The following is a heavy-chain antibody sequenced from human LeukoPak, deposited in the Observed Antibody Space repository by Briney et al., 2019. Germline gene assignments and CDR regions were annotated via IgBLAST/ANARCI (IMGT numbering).Heavy chain of an antibody. CDR2: INHSGST. V-gene: IGHV4-34*01. CDR3: ARGIPPEY. D-gene: IGHD1-14*01. CDR1: GGSFSGYY. Sequence: SSETLSLTCAVYGGSFSGYYWSWIRQPPGKGLEWIGEINHSGSTNYNPSLKSRVTISVDTSKNQFSLKLSSVTAADTAVYYYARGIPPEYWGQGTLVTVSS. J-gene: IGHJ4*02.